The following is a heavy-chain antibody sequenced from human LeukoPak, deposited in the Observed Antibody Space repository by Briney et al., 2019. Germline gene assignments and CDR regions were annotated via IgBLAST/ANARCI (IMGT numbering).Heavy chain of an antibody. CDR2: ISSSSSYI. CDR3: ASVATSYSGYDFGL. J-gene: IGHJ4*02. V-gene: IGHV3-21*01. Sequence: TGGSLRLSCAASGFTFSSYSMNWVRQAPGKGLEWVSSISSSSSYIYYADSVKGRFTISRDNAKNSLYLQMNSLRAEDTAVYYCASVATSYSGYDFGLWGQGTLVTVSS. D-gene: IGHD5-12*01. CDR1: GFTFSSYS.